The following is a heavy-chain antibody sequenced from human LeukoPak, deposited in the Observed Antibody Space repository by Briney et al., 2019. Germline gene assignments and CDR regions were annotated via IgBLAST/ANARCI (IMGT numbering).Heavy chain of an antibody. CDR1: DGSIITSSYY. J-gene: IGHJ6*03. CDR2: IYYSGIT. CDR3: ARQYIELWPYYNYMDV. Sequence: SETLSLTCSVYDGSIITSSYYWGWIRQPPGKGLEWIGNIYYSGITYHNPSLTSRVTISVDTSKNQFSLRLSSVTAADTAVYFCARQYIELWPYYNYMDVWGKGTTVTVSS. V-gene: IGHV4-39*01. D-gene: IGHD5-18*01.